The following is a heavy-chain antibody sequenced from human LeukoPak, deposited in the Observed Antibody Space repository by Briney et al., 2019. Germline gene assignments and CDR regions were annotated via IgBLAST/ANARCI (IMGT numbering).Heavy chain of an antibody. V-gene: IGHV3-30-3*01. CDR1: GFTFTNYP. CDR3: AKDRCSNGIGCYFYYMDV. D-gene: IGHD2-8*01. CDR2: ISYDGSTK. J-gene: IGHJ6*03. Sequence: GGSLRLSCAASGFTFTNYPIHWVRQAPGKGLEWVTVISYDGSTKYYADSVKGRFSISRDSSKNILYLQMNSLRAEDTAVYYCAKDRCSNGIGCYFYYMDVWGKGTTVTISS.